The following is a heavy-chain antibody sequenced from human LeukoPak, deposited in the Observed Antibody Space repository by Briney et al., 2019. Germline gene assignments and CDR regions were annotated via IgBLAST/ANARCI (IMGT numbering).Heavy chain of an antibody. J-gene: IGHJ3*02. V-gene: IGHV1-18*04. Sequence: ASVKVSCKASGYTFTGYYMHWVRQAPGQGLEWMGWISAYNGNTNYAQKLQGRVTMTTDTSTSTAYMELRSLRSDDTAVYYCARDGVGATKRALDIWGQGTMVTVSS. CDR2: ISAYNGNT. D-gene: IGHD1-26*01. CDR3: ARDGVGATKRALDI. CDR1: GYTFTGYY.